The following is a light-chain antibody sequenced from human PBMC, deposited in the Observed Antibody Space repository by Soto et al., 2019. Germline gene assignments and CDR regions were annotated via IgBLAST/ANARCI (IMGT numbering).Light chain of an antibody. CDR3: QQYHNWPLT. Sequence: ETVMTQSPATLSVSPGERATLSCRASQSFISYLSWYQQKPGQAPRLLIYGPSTRATGIPARFSGSGSGTEFTLTISSLQSEDFAVYYCQQYHNWPLTFGGGTKVDIK. CDR1: QSFISY. CDR2: GPS. V-gene: IGKV3-15*01. J-gene: IGKJ4*01.